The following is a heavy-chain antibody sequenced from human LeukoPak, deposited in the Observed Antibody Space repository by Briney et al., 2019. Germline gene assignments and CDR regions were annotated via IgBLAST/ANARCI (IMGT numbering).Heavy chain of an antibody. CDR2: ITGSGGSI. J-gene: IGHJ4*02. CDR1: GFTFSSYA. CDR3: AKGTTKGDSGSSSFDY. V-gene: IGHV3-23*01. Sequence: GGSLRLSCAASGFTFSSYAMSWVRQAPGKGLEWVSAITGSGGSIYYADSVKGRFTISRDNSKNALYLRMNSLRADDTAVYYCAKGTTKGDSGSSSFDYWGQGTLVTVSS. D-gene: IGHD3-10*01.